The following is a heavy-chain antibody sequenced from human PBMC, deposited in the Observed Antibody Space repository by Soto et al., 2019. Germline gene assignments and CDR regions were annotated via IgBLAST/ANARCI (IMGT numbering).Heavy chain of an antibody. CDR1: GFTFSSYW. D-gene: IGHD1-20*01. Sequence: EVQLVESGGGLVQPGGSLRLSCAASGFTFSSYWMHWVRQAPGKGLVWVSRINTDECSTTYADSVKGRFTISRDNAKNTLYLQMNSLRAEDTAVYYCARRGPVTGLAYWGQGTLVTVSS. CDR3: ARRGPVTGLAY. V-gene: IGHV3-74*01. J-gene: IGHJ4*02. CDR2: INTDECST.